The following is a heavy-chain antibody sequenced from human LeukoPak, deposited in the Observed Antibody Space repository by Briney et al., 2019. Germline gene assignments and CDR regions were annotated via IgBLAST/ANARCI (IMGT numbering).Heavy chain of an antibody. CDR2: IKQDGSEK. CDR1: GFTFSSYW. Sequence: SGGSLRLSCAASGFTFSSYWMSWVRQAPGKGLEWVANIKQDGSEKYYVDSVKGRFTISKDNAKNTVYLQMNSLRAEDTAVYYCVSFYETYWGRGTLVTVSS. D-gene: IGHD2/OR15-2a*01. V-gene: IGHV3-7*01. J-gene: IGHJ4*02. CDR3: VSFYETY.